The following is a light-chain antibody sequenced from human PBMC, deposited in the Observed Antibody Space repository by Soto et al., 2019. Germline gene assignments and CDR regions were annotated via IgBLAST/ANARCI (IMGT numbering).Light chain of an antibody. CDR3: QSYDNSLSGYV. Sequence: QSVLTQPPSVSGAPGRRVTISCTGSRSNIGAPYDVNWYQQLPGTAPKLLTYGNNNRPSGVPDRFSGSKSGTSASLAITGLQADDEAEYYCQSYDNSLSGYVFGSGTKVTVL. J-gene: IGLJ1*01. CDR1: RSNIGAPYD. CDR2: GNN. V-gene: IGLV1-40*01.